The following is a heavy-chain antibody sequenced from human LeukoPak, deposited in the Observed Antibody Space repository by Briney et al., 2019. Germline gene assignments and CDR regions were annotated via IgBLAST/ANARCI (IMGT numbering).Heavy chain of an antibody. CDR3: ARSPGRGYSYGYAFEY. CDR2: IYYGGST. J-gene: IGHJ4*02. V-gene: IGHV4-59*07. Sequence: PSHTLSLTCTVPGAPISSYYWSSIRQPPPNRLECIGYIYYGGSTIYNPSLRSRVTISADTSKNQLSLTLSSVTAADTAVYYCARSPGRGYSYGYAFEYWGQGTLVTVSS. CDR1: GAPISSYY. D-gene: IGHD5-18*01.